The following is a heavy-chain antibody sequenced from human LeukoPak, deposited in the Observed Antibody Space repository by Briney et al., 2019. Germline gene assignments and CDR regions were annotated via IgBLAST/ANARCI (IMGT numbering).Heavy chain of an antibody. CDR3: AREPSAAIRDDYYYYMDV. CDR2: TNPDNGNT. Sequence: ASVKVSCKPSGYTFTTYGITWVRQAPGQGLEWMGWTNPDNGNTNYAQKFQGRVSITTDTSTRTAYMELRSLRSDDTAVYYCAREPSAAIRDDYYYYMDVWGKGTTVTVSS. CDR1: GYTFTTYG. J-gene: IGHJ6*03. V-gene: IGHV1-18*01. D-gene: IGHD2-2*02.